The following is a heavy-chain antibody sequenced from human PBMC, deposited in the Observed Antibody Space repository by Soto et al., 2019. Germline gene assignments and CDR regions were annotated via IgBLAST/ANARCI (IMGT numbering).Heavy chain of an antibody. V-gene: IGHV3-7*01. J-gene: IGHJ1*01. D-gene: IGHD2-8*01. Sequence: AWCLGLSCAASGVTVYSYGMSWVRQAPGKGLEWVANIKQDGSEKYYVDSGRGRFPIPRENAKNSLYQKINGLRAEYRVEYYGGSPYSSKVLEFWVNGLMVSAFQ. CDR3: GSPYSSKVLEFWVNGLMVSAFQ. CDR1: GVTVYSYG. CDR2: IKQDGSEK.